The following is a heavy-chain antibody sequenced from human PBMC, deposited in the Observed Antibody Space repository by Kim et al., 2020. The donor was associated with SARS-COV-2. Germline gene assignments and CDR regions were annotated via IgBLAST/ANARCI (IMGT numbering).Heavy chain of an antibody. CDR1: GGSISSYY. CDR3: ARDRPAAAGRNYYGMDV. Sequence: SETLSLTCTVSGGSISSYYWSWIRQPPGKGLEWIGYIYYSGSTNYNPSLKSRVTISVDTSKNQFSLKLSSVTAADTAVYYCARDRPAAAGRNYYGMDVWCQGTTVTVSS. CDR2: IYYSGST. J-gene: IGHJ6*02. D-gene: IGHD6-13*01. V-gene: IGHV4-59*01.